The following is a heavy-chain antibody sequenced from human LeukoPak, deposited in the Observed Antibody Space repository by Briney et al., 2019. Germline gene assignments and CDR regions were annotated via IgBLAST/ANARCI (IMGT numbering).Heavy chain of an antibody. CDR3: ARDNPYYYGSGSYLR. J-gene: IGHJ4*02. Sequence: ASVKVSCTTSGYTFTSYGISWVRQAPGQGLEWMGWISAYNADTNFAQKFQGRVTMTIDASTTTAYMELRSLRSDDTAVYYCARDNPYYYGSGSYLRWGQGTLVTVSS. V-gene: IGHV1-18*01. D-gene: IGHD3-10*01. CDR2: ISAYNADT. CDR1: GYTFTSYG.